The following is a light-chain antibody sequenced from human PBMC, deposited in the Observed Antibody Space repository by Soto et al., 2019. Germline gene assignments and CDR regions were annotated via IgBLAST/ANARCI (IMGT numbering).Light chain of an antibody. V-gene: IGKV1-39*01. J-gene: IGKJ3*01. CDR3: QQSYSTLT. CDR1: QSISSY. Sequence: DIQMTQSPSSLSASVGDRVTITCRASQSISSYLNWYQQKPAKAPKLLIYAASSLQSGVPSRLSGSGSGTDFTLTISSLQPEDFATYYCQQSYSTLTFGPGTKVDIK. CDR2: AAS.